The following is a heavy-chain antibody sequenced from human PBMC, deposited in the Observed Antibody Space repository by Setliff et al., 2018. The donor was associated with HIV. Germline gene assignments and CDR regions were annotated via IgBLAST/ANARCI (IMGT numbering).Heavy chain of an antibody. CDR1: GFTFSDYY. V-gene: IGHV1-2*02. CDR3: ARDRAYCSSGSCYRPLVYYFYYMDV. Sequence: VSCKASGFTFSDYYMRWVRQAPGQGLEWMGWVRPYNADKNYAQKFQGRVTMTSDTSISTAYLELSGLTSDDTAIYYCARDRAYCSSGSCYRPLVYYFYYMDVWGTGTTVTVSS. J-gene: IGHJ6*03. CDR2: VRPYNADK. D-gene: IGHD2-15*01.